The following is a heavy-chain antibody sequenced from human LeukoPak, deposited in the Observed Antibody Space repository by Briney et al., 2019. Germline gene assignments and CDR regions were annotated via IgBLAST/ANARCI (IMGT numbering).Heavy chain of an antibody. Sequence: SETLSLTSTVSGGSISSYYWSWIRQPPGKGLGWIGYIYYSGSTNYNPSLKSRVTISVDTSKNQFSLKLSSVTAADTAVYYCARDSDILTGSNYYGMDVWGQGTTVTVSS. J-gene: IGHJ6*02. V-gene: IGHV4-59*01. CDR1: GGSISSYY. CDR3: ARDSDILTGSNYYGMDV. D-gene: IGHD3-9*01. CDR2: IYYSGST.